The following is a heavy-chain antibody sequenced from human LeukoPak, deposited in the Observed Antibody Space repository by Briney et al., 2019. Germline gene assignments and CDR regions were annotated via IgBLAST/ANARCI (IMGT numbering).Heavy chain of an antibody. D-gene: IGHD6-13*01. Sequence: WGSLSLSGSASGFTFSGFCRTWVRQAPGKGLEWVANIKQDGSEKHYVDSVKGRFTISKDNAKNSLYLQMNSLRADDTAVYYCARVRWAAGGRGYFYSYGMDVWGQGTTVTVSS. J-gene: IGHJ6*02. V-gene: IGHV3-7*04. CDR2: IKQDGSEK. CDR1: GFTFSGFC. CDR3: ARVRWAAGGRGYFYSYGMDV.